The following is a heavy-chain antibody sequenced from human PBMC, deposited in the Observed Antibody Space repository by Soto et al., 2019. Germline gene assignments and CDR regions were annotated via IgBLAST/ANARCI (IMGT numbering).Heavy chain of an antibody. CDR2: ISYDGSNK. V-gene: IGHV3-30-3*01. D-gene: IGHD6-13*01. Sequence: PGGSLRLSCAASGFTFSSYAMHWARQAPGKGLEWVAVISYDGSNKYYADSVKGRFTISRDNSKNTLYLQMNSLRAEDTAVYYCARTTPIAAAQIWGQGTMVTVSS. J-gene: IGHJ3*02. CDR3: ARTTPIAAAQI. CDR1: GFTFSSYA.